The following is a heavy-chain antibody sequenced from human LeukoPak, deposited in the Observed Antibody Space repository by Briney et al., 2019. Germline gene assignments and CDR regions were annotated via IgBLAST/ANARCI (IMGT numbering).Heavy chain of an antibody. J-gene: IGHJ4*02. CDR2: INPDGGEE. V-gene: IGHV3-7*02. CDR1: GFTFKDYW. D-gene: IGHD3-16*01. Sequence: GGSLRLSCAASGFTFKDYWMNWVRQAPGEGLEWVANINPDGGEERYVDSVKGRFVISRDNAKNSLYLQMNSLRAEDTAVYYCAIWGADQNYWGQGTLVTVSS. CDR3: AIWGADQNY.